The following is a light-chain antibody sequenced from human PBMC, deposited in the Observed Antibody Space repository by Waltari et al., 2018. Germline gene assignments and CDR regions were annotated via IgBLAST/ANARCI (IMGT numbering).Light chain of an antibody. Sequence: EIVFTQSPATLSLSPGDTATVSCRASQSVYTYLAWYQHKPSQVPRLLIYDASKRATGVPARFSGSGSGADFTLIISSLEPEDFAVYYCHQRSNWPLTFGGGTKVDIK. CDR3: HQRSNWPLT. CDR2: DAS. CDR1: QSVYTY. V-gene: IGKV3-11*01. J-gene: IGKJ4*01.